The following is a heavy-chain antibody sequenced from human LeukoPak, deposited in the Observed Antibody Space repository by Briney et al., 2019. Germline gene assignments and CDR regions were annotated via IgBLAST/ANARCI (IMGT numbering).Heavy chain of an antibody. J-gene: IGHJ4*02. CDR1: GYTFTSYG. Sequence: ASVKVSCKASGYTFTSYGITWVRQAPGQGLEWMGWISAYNGNTNYAQKLQGRVTMTTDTSTSTAYMELRSLRSDDTAVYYCARSEWLVQTLDYWGQGTLVTVSS. CDR2: ISAYNGNT. D-gene: IGHD6-19*01. CDR3: ARSEWLVQTLDY. V-gene: IGHV1-18*01.